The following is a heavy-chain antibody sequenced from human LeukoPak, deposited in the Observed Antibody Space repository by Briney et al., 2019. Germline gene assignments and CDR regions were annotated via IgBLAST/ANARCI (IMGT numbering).Heavy chain of an antibody. CDR3: TRVKGRELLWFGESTPDY. V-gene: IGHV3-49*03. J-gene: IGHJ4*02. D-gene: IGHD3-10*01. CDR1: GFTFGDNA. CDR2: IRSKAYGGTT. Sequence: GGSLRLSCTASGFTFGDNAMSWFRQAPGKGLEWVGFIRSKAYGGTTEYAASVKGRFTISRDDSKSIAYLQMNGLKTEDTAVYYCTRVKGRELLWFGESTPDYWGQGTLVTVSS.